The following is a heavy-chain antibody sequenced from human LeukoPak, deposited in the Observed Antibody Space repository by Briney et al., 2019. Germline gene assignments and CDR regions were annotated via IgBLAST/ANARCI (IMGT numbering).Heavy chain of an antibody. V-gene: IGHV5-51*01. CDR3: ARGAYDSTALGSHYFDY. CDR1: GYRFTNYW. Sequence: GESLQISCKASGYRFTNYWIGWVRQMPGTGLEWMGIISPGDSATKYSPSFQGQVTISADKSINTAYLQWSSLKASDSAMYYCARGAYDSTALGSHYFDYWGQGTLVTVSS. CDR2: ISPGDSAT. J-gene: IGHJ4*02. D-gene: IGHD3-22*01.